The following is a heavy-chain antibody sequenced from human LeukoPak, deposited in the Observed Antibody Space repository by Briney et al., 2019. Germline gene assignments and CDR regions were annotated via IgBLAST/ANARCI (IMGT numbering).Heavy chain of an antibody. D-gene: IGHD2-15*01. Sequence: GGSLRLSCAASGFTFSSYSMNWVRQAPGKGPEWVSYISSSSSTIYYADSVKGRFTISRDNAKNSLYLQMNSLRAEDTAVYYCARQVVAATVAFGYWGQGTLVTVSS. V-gene: IGHV3-48*04. CDR1: GFTFSSYS. CDR2: ISSSSSTI. J-gene: IGHJ4*02. CDR3: ARQVVAATVAFGY.